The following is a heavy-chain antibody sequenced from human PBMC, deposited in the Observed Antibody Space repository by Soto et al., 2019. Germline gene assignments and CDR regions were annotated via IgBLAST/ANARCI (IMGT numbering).Heavy chain of an antibody. Sequence: KVSCKASGYTFTSYGISWVRQAPGQGLEWMGWISAYNGDTNYAQKLQGRVTMTTDTSTTTAYMELRSPRSDDTAVYYCARDLHMDVWGKGTTVTVSS. CDR3: ARDLHMDV. CDR2: ISAYNGDT. CDR1: GYTFTSYG. V-gene: IGHV1-18*01. J-gene: IGHJ6*03.